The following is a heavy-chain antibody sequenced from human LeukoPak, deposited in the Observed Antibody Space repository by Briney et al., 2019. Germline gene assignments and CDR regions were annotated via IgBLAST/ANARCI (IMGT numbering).Heavy chain of an antibody. V-gene: IGHV3-7*01. CDR1: GFTFSSYW. Sequence: GGSLRLSCAAPGFTFSSYWMSWVRQAPGRGLEWVANIKQDGSEKYYVDSVKGRFTISRDNAKNSLSLQMNSLRGEDTAVYYCARGGVMIVTPLYYYYGLDLWGQGTTVTVYS. J-gene: IGHJ6*02. CDR2: IKQDGSEK. D-gene: IGHD3-22*01. CDR3: ARGGVMIVTPLYYYYGLDL.